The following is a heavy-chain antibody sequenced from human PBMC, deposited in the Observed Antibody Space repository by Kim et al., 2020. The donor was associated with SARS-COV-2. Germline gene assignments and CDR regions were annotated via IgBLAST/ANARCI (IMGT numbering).Heavy chain of an antibody. V-gene: IGHV3-23*01. CDR1: GFSFSSYA. CDR2: LSGSGGST. D-gene: IGHD4-4*01. J-gene: IGHJ5*02. Sequence: GGSLRLSCAASGFSFSSYAMSWVRQAPGKGLEWVSSLSGSGGSTYYADSVKGRFTISRDNSKKMLYLQMNSLRAEDTAVYYCAKDRLGEVTTITSHGFDPWGQGTLVTVSS. CDR3: AKDRLGEVTTITSHGFDP.